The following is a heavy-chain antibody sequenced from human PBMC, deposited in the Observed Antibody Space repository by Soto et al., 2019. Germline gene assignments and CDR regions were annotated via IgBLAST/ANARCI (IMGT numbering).Heavy chain of an antibody. D-gene: IGHD3-3*02. CDR2: IMPVFATP. V-gene: IGHV1-69*12. CDR1: GGTFSTSA. J-gene: IGHJ6*02. Sequence: QVQLMQSGAEVKKPGSSVKVSGKASGGTFSTSAISWVRQAPGEGLEWWGGIMPVFATPDYARKFQGRVIISADESTTTAYLELTSLTTDATAVYYCARDKDRQQLGGNYYYILDVWGQGTAITVSS. CDR3: ARDKDRQQLGGNYYYILDV.